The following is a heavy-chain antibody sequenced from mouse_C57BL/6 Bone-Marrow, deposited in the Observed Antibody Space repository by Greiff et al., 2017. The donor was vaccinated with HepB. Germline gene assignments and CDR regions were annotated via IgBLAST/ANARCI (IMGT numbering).Heavy chain of an antibody. V-gene: IGHV1-64*01. CDR3: ARSGWFTRAMDY. D-gene: IGHD2-3*01. CDR2: IHPNSGST. CDR1: GYTFTSYW. J-gene: IGHJ4*01. Sequence: QVQLQQPGAELVKPGASVKLSCKASGYTFTSYWMHWVKQRPGQGLEWIGMIHPNSGSTNYNEKFKSKATLTVDKSSSTAYMQISSLTSEDSAVYYCARSGWFTRAMDYWGQGTSVTVSS.